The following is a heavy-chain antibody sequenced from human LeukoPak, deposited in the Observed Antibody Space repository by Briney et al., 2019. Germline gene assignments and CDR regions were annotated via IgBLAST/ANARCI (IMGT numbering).Heavy chain of an antibody. CDR2: IYYSGST. V-gene: IGHV4-39*07. CDR3: ARAGYGDSDFDY. D-gene: IGHD4-17*01. CDR1: GGSISSSSYY. Sequence: SETLSLACTVSGGSISSSSYYWGWIRQPPGKGLEWIGSIYYSGSTYYNPSLKSRVTISVDTSKNQFSLKLNSVTAADTAVYYCARAGYGDSDFDYWGQGTLVTVSS. J-gene: IGHJ4*02.